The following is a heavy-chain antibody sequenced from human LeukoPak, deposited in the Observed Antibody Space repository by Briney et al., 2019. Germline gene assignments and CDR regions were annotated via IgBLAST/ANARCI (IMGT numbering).Heavy chain of an antibody. CDR2: ISSSSSYI. Sequence: TGGSLRLSCAASGFTFSSYSMNWVRQAPGKGLEWVSSISSSSSYIYYADSVKGRFTISRDNAKNSLYLQMNSLGAEDTAVYYCARAQYYASGSYYNSYGMDVWGQGTTVTVSS. CDR1: GFTFSSYS. CDR3: ARAQYYASGSYYNSYGMDV. D-gene: IGHD3-10*01. V-gene: IGHV3-21*01. J-gene: IGHJ6*02.